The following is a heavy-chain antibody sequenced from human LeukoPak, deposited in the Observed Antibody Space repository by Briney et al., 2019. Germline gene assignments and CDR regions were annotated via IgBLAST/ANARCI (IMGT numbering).Heavy chain of an antibody. Sequence: GGSLRLSCAAYGFTVNSNYMSWVRQAPGKGLEWVSVIYSGGSTYYADSVKGRFTISRDNSKNTLYLQMNSLRAEDTAVYYCASMYFSHYLQYWGQGTLVTVSS. V-gene: IGHV3-53*01. CDR2: IYSGGST. CDR3: ASMYFSHYLQY. D-gene: IGHD2-8*01. CDR1: GFTVNSNY. J-gene: IGHJ1*01.